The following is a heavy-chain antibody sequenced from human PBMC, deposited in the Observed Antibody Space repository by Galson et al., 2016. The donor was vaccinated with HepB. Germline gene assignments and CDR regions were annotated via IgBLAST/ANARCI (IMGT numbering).Heavy chain of an antibody. V-gene: IGHV1-24*01. CDR3: ALYGDHMPLGVFGN. CDR2: YDPENGET. Sequence: RQAPGKGLEWMGGYDPENGETVYAQMFQGRVTMTEDTSTDTAYMELSSLRSEDTALYYCALYGDHMPLGVFGNWGQGTLVTVSS. D-gene: IGHD4-17*01. J-gene: IGHJ4*02.